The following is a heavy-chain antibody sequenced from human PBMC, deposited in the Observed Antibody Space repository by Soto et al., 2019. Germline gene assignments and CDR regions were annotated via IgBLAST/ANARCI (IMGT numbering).Heavy chain of an antibody. V-gene: IGHV1-18*01. CDR2: ISAYNGNT. CDR3: ARLSITTKCFDY. J-gene: IGHJ4*02. Sequence: ASVKVSFKASGYTFTSYGISWVRQAPGQGLEWMGWISAYNGNTNYAQKLQGRVTMTTDTSTSTAYMELRSLRSDDTAVYYCARLSITTKCFDYWGQGTLVTVSS. CDR1: GYTFTSYG. D-gene: IGHD1-26*01.